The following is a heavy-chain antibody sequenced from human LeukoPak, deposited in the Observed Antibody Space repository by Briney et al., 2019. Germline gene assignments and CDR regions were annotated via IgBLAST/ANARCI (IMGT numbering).Heavy chain of an antibody. CDR2: IYYSEST. CDR1: GGSISSSGYY. Sequence: KPSETLSLTCTVSGGSISSSGYYWGWMRQPPGKGLEWIGSIYYSESTYYNPSLKSRVTLSVDTSKHQFSLKLTSVTAADTAVYYCARQGRFFGVVIRDYWGQGTLVTVSS. V-gene: IGHV4-39*01. CDR3: ARQGRFFGVVIRDY. D-gene: IGHD3-3*01. J-gene: IGHJ4*02.